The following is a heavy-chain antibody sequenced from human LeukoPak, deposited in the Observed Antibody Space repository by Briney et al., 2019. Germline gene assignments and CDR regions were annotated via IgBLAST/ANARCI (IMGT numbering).Heavy chain of an antibody. D-gene: IGHD1-26*01. CDR1: GVSISSSNSY. CDR2: IYYSGST. Sequence: SETLSLTCTVSGVSISSSNSYWGWIRQPPGKGLEWIGSIYYSGSTYYNPSLKSRVTISVDTSKNQFSLKLSSVTAADTAVYYCARRAMGASRTNWFDPWGQGTLVTVSS. V-gene: IGHV4-39*07. J-gene: IGHJ5*02. CDR3: ARRAMGASRTNWFDP.